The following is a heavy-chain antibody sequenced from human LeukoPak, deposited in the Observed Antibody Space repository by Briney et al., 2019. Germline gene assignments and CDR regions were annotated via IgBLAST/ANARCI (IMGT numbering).Heavy chain of an antibody. D-gene: IGHD4-17*01. CDR3: AREYDYGDYYYYYMDV. J-gene: IGHJ6*03. Sequence: ASVKVSCKASGYTFTSYAMNWVRQAPGQGLEWMGWINTNTGNPTYAQGFTGRFVFSLDTSVSTAYLQISSLKAEDTAVYYCAREYDYGDYYYYYMDVWGKGTTVTVSS. CDR1: GYTFTSYA. V-gene: IGHV7-4-1*02. CDR2: INTNTGNP.